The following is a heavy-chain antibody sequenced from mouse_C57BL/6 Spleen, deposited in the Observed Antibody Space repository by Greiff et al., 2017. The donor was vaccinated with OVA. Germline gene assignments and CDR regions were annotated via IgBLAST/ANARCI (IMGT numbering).Heavy chain of an antibody. CDR3: ARDYGSSYEDAMDY. J-gene: IGHJ4*01. CDR1: GYTFTSYW. V-gene: IGHV1-72*01. D-gene: IGHD1-1*01. Sequence: VQLQQPGAELVKPGASVKLSCKASGYTFTSYWMHWVKQRPGRGLEWIGRIDPNSGGTKYNEKFKSKATLTVDKPSSTAYMQLSSLTSEDSAVYDCARDYGSSYEDAMDYWGQGTSVTVSS. CDR2: IDPNSGGT.